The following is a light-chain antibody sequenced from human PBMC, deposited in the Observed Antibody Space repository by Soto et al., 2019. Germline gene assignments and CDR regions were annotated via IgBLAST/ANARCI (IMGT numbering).Light chain of an antibody. CDR1: QSVYSNY. CDR2: GAS. J-gene: IGKJ1*01. Sequence: EIVLTQSPGTLSLSPGERATLSCRASQSVYSNYLAWFQQKPGQAPRLLIYGASSRATGIPDRFSGSGSGTDFTLTISGLEPEDFAVYYCQQYGSSGTFGQGTKVDIK. V-gene: IGKV3-20*01. CDR3: QQYGSSGT.